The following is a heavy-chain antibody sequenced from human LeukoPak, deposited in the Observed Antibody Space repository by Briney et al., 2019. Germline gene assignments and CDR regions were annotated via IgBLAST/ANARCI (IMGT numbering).Heavy chain of an antibody. CDR3: ARKYSRSSSLVDY. D-gene: IGHD6-6*01. Sequence: TSGESLKISCKGSGYSFTTYWIGWVRQMPGKGLEWMGIIYPGDSDTRYSPSFQGQVTISVDQSISTAYLQWSSLKASDTAMYYCARKYSRSSSLVDYWGQGTLVTVSS. V-gene: IGHV5-51*01. CDR1: GYSFTTYW. J-gene: IGHJ4*02. CDR2: IYPGDSDT.